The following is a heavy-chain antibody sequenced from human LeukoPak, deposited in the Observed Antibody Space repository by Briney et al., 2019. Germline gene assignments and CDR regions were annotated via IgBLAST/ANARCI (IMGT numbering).Heavy chain of an antibody. J-gene: IGHJ4*02. D-gene: IGHD3-22*01. V-gene: IGHV1-69*02. Sequence: GASVKVSCKASEGTFTNYTISWVRQAPGQGLEWMGRVIPIFGIRNYVQKFQGRVTIAADKSTGTAYMELSRLRSDDTAVYYCATNGDSSGYSYWGQGTLVTVSS. CDR1: EGTFTNYT. CDR3: ATNGDSSGYSY. CDR2: VIPIFGIR.